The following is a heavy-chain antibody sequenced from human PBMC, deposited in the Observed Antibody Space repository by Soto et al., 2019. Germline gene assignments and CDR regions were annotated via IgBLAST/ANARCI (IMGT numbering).Heavy chain of an antibody. Sequence: SVKVSCKASGGTFSSYAISWVRQAPGQGLEWMGGIIPIFGTANYAQKFQGRVTITADESTSTAYMELSSLRSEDTAVYYCARDYSYYDSTGYLSYWGQGTLVTVSS. CDR3: ARDYSYYDSTGYLSY. D-gene: IGHD3-22*01. J-gene: IGHJ4*02. V-gene: IGHV1-69*13. CDR2: IIPIFGTA. CDR1: GGTFSSYA.